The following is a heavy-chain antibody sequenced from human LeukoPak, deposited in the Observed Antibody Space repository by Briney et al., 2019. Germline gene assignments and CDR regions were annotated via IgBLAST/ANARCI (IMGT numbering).Heavy chain of an antibody. CDR2: IYYSGST. CDR3: ARDPTVVTPGDY. V-gene: IGHV4-39*07. Sequence: SETLSLTCTVSGGSISSSSYYWGWIRQPPGKGLEWIGSIYYSGSTYYNPSLKSRVTISVDTSKNQFSLKLSSVTAADTAVYYCARDPTVVTPGDYWGQGTLVTVPS. D-gene: IGHD4-23*01. CDR1: GGSISSSSYY. J-gene: IGHJ4*02.